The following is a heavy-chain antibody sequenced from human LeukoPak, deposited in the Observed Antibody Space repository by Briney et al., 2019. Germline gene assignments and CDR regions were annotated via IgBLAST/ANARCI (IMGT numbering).Heavy chain of an antibody. Sequence: EASLKVSCKASGYTFTSYGISWVRQAPRQGLEWMGWISAYNGNTNYAQKLQGRVTMTTDTSTSTAYMELRSLRSDDTAVYYCAREPRYSSRTWFDPWGQGTLVTVSS. J-gene: IGHJ5*02. CDR3: AREPRYSSRTWFDP. D-gene: IGHD6-13*01. CDR1: GYTFTSYG. CDR2: ISAYNGNT. V-gene: IGHV1-18*01.